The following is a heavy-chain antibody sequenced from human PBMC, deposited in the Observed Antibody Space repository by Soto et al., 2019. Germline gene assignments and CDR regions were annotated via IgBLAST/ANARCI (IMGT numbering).Heavy chain of an antibody. D-gene: IGHD3-9*01. V-gene: IGHV1-2*02. CDR2: INPNSGGT. CDR3: ARVGKLRYFDWLLSNWFDP. Sequence: ASVKVSCKASGYTFTGYYMHWVRQPPGQGLEWMGWINPNSGGTNYAQKFQGRVTMTRDTSISTAYMELSRLRSDDTAVYYCARVGKLRYFDWLLSNWFDPWGQGTLVTVSS. J-gene: IGHJ5*02. CDR1: GYTFTGYY.